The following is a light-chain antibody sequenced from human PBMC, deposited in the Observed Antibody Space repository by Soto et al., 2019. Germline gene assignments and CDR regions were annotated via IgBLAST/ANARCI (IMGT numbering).Light chain of an antibody. V-gene: IGKV3-20*01. Sequence: EILLTQSPGTLSLSPGERATLSCRASETLSSNFLAWYQQKPGQAPRLLIYGASFRATGIPDRFSGSGSGTDFTLTISRLEPEDFAVYYCQQYGSSPPITFGQGTRLEIK. CDR1: ETLSSNF. CDR3: QQYGSSPPIT. CDR2: GAS. J-gene: IGKJ5*01.